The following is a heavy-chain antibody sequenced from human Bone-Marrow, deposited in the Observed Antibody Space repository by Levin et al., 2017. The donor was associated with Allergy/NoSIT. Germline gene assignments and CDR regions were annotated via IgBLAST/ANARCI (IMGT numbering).Heavy chain of an antibody. D-gene: IGHD6-13*01. CDR1: GGSISNNY. CDR3: ARALLVAAAGTTFASDI. CDR2: ISYSGIT. J-gene: IGHJ3*02. Sequence: NPSETLSLTCIVSGGSISNNYWNWIRQPPGKGLEWIGYISYSGITNYNPSLKSRVTISVDTSKNQFSLKLSSVTAADTAMSYCARALLVAAAGTTFASDIWGQGTMVTGSS. V-gene: IGHV4-59*01.